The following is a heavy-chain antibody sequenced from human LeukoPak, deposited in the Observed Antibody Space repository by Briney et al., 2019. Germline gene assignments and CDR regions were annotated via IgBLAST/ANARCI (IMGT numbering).Heavy chain of an antibody. Sequence: ASVKVSCKPSGYSFTGYYMHWVRQAPGQGLEWMGRINPNSGGTNYAQKFQGRVTMTRDTTISTAYMELSRLRSDHRGVYYFVIYLDYILTGGDYCDYWLQGTLVSVCS. CDR1: GYSFTGYY. CDR2: INPNSGGT. V-gene: IGHV1-2*05. D-gene: IGHD3-9*01. CDR3: VIYLDYILTGGDYCDY. J-gene: IGHJ4*02.